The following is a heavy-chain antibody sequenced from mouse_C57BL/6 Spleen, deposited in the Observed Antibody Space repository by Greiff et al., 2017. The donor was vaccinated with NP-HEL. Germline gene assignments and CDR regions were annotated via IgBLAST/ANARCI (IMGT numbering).Heavy chain of an antibody. Sequence: VQLQQPGAELVKPGASVKLSCKASGYTFTSYWMHWVKQRPGQGLEWIGMIHPNSGSTNYNEKFKSKATLTVDKSSSTAYMQLSSLTSEDSAVYYCARYGATVVATRYFDYWGQGTTLTVSS. CDR1: GYTFTSYW. CDR3: ARYGATVVATRYFDY. CDR2: IHPNSGST. V-gene: IGHV1-64*01. J-gene: IGHJ2*01. D-gene: IGHD1-1*01.